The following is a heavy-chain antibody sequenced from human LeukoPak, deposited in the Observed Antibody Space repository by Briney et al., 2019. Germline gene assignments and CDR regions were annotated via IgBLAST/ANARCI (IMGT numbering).Heavy chain of an antibody. D-gene: IGHD3-3*01. CDR1: GGSIASSGYY. CDR2: IDYTGTT. V-gene: IGHV4-39*07. J-gene: IGHJ5*02. CDR3: ARGGITIFGVVIMRSTGFDP. Sequence: PSETLSLTCKVSGGSIASSGYYWGWVRQPPGKGLEWIGSIDYTGTTYYNASLKSRVTISVDTSKNQFSLKLSSVTAADTAVYYCARGGITIFGVVIMRSTGFDPWGQGTLVTVSS.